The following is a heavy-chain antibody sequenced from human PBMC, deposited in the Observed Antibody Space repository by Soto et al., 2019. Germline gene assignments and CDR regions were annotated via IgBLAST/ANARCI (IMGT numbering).Heavy chain of an antibody. Sequence: QVQLVESGGGVVQPGRSLRLSCAASGFTFSAYGMHWVRQAPGKGLQWVSVIWYDGSNKYTADSVKGRFTISRDNSKNTLYLQMNSLRAEDTAVYYCARGGILYASGSSNLDYWGQGTLVTVSS. CDR2: IWYDGSNK. CDR1: GFTFSAYG. CDR3: ARGGILYASGSSNLDY. V-gene: IGHV3-33*01. D-gene: IGHD3-10*01. J-gene: IGHJ4*02.